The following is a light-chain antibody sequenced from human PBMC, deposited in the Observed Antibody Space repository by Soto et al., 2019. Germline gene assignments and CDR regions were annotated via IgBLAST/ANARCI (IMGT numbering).Light chain of an antibody. CDR2: KAS. CDR3: QQYDTYWT. V-gene: IGKV1-5*03. Sequence: DIQMTQSPSTLSASVGDRVIITCRASQSISNWFAWYQQKPGKAPNLLIYKASSLKSGVPSRFSGSGSGTEFTLTISSLQPDDFATYYCQQYDTYWTFGQGTKVDI. J-gene: IGKJ1*01. CDR1: QSISNW.